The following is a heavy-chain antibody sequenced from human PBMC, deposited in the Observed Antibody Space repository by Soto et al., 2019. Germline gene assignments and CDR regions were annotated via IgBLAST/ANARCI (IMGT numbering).Heavy chain of an antibody. CDR2: ISSSESTI. CDR1: KFTFSNYN. CDR3: ARGDSSGWDFDY. D-gene: IGHD6-19*01. J-gene: IGHJ4*02. Sequence: EVQLVESGGGLVQPGGSLRLSCAASKFTFSNYNMNWVRQAPGKGLEWVSYISSSESTIYYADSVKDRFVIYRDNAENSLYLQMNSLRDEDTAVYYCARGDSSGWDFDYWGQRTLVTVSS. V-gene: IGHV3-48*02.